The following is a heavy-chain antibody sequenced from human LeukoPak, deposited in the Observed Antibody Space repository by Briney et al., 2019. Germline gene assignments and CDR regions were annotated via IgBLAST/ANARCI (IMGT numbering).Heavy chain of an antibody. CDR1: GFTFSNYN. D-gene: IGHD6-13*01. J-gene: IGHJ4*02. Sequence: GRSLRLSCAASGFTFSNYNMHWVRQAPGKGLEWVAVISDDGDNKYYADSVKGRFTISRDNSKNTLYLQINSLRAEDTAVYYCAKDLSNSWSFDYWGQGTLVTVSS. V-gene: IGHV3-30*18. CDR2: ISDDGDNK. CDR3: AKDLSNSWSFDY.